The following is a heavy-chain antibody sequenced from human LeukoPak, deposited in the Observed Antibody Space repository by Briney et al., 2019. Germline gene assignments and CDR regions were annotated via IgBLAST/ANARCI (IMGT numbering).Heavy chain of an antibody. CDR2: INSDGSSI. D-gene: IGHD3-22*01. Sequence: GGSLRLSCAASGFTFSSYWMHWVRQAPGKGLVWVSHINSDGSSISYADSVKGRFTISRDNAKNTLYLQMTSLRAEDTAVYYCARAGGSDSSGYYQGAFDMWGQGTMVTVSS. V-gene: IGHV3-74*01. J-gene: IGHJ3*02. CDR3: ARAGGSDSSGYYQGAFDM. CDR1: GFTFSSYW.